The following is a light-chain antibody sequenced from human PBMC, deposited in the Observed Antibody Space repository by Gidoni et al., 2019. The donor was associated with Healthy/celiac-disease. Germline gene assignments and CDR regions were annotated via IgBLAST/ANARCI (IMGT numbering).Light chain of an antibody. CDR2: GAS. V-gene: IGKV3-20*01. CDR3: QQET. Sequence: EIVLTQSPGTLSLSPGERATLSCRASQSVSSSYLAWYQQKPGQAPRLLIYGASRRATGIPDKFSGSGSGTDFTLTISRLEPEDFAVYYCQQETFGQGTKVEIK. J-gene: IGKJ1*01. CDR1: QSVSSSY.